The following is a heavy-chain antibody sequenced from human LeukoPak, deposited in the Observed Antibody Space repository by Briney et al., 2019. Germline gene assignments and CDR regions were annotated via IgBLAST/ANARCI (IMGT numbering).Heavy chain of an antibody. J-gene: IGHJ3*02. D-gene: IGHD3-3*01. CDR1: GFTFSSFN. V-gene: IGHV3-21*04. CDR3: AKSRLSGINDAFDI. CDR2: ITSSGTHI. Sequence: GGSLRLSCAASGFTFSSFNMNWVRQAPGKAMEWVSSITSSGTHIFYADSVRGRFTISRDNAKNSLYLQMNSLRAEDTALYYCAKSRLSGINDAFDIWGQGTMVTVSS.